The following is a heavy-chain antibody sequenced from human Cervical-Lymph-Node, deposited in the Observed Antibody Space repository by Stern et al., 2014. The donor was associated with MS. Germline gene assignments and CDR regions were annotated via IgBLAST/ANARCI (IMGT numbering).Heavy chain of an antibody. J-gene: IGHJ6*02. V-gene: IGHV4-30-4*01. CDR3: ARAHYGDYPFYYYGMDV. CDR1: GGSISSNNSY. CDR2: IYYSGST. D-gene: IGHD4-17*01. Sequence: QLQLQESGPGLVKPSQTLSLTCTVSGGSISSNNSYWSWIRQPPGKGLEWIAYIYYSGSTSYNPSLKSRVTLSVDTSTNQFSLRLSSVTAADTAVYYCARAHYGDYPFYYYGMDVWGQGTTVTVSS.